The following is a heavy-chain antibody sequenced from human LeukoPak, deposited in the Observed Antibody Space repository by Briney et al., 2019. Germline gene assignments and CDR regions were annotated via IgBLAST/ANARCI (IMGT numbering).Heavy chain of an antibody. CDR3: ARASDPWLQLT. CDR1: GFTFSNYW. D-gene: IGHD5-24*01. J-gene: IGHJ5*02. Sequence: GGSLRLSCTASGFTFSNYWMIWVRQAPGKGLEWVGNIKQDGSEKRYADSVRGRFSISRDNAQTSLYLQMNSLRAEDTAVYYCARASDPWLQLTWGQGTLVTVSS. V-gene: IGHV3-7*05. CDR2: IKQDGSEK.